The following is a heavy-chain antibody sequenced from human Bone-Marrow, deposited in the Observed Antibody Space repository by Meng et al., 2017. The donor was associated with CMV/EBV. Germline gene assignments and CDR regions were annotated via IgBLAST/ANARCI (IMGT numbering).Heavy chain of an antibody. CDR1: GVSTRNYY. Sequence: LSLTCTVSGVSTRNYYWSWIRQSAGKGLEWIGRIYTTESTNYNPSLRSRVTMSVDTSKKQFSLRLSSVTAADTAVYYCARGLTVLDYWGQGTLVTVSS. CDR2: IYTTEST. D-gene: IGHD4-17*01. CDR3: ARGLTVLDY. V-gene: IGHV4-4*07. J-gene: IGHJ4*02.